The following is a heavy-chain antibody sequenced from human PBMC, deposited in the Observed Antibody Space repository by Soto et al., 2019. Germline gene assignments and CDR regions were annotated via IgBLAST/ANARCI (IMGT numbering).Heavy chain of an antibody. Sequence: EQLVESGGGVVQPGRSLRLSCAASGFTFTSDSMTWVRQAPGKGLEWVSSISSHGRDIFYADSVKGRFTISRDNAKDSLHLQMNSLTGEDSAVYYCARGAALAGKLDLWGQGTLVTVSS. V-gene: IGHV3-21*06. D-gene: IGHD6-19*01. CDR2: ISSHGRDI. J-gene: IGHJ4*02. CDR3: ARGAALAGKLDL. CDR1: GFTFTSDS.